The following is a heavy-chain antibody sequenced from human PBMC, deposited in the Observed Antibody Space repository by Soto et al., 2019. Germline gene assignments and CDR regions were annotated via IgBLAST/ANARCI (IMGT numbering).Heavy chain of an antibody. CDR2: IASGGDT. J-gene: IGHJ6*02. CDR1: GFTFSVYD. Sequence: GGSLRLSCAASGFTFSVYDMFWVRQATGKRLEWVSGIASGGDTYYGGSMRGRFTISRENAKNSLYLQMNSLTAGDTAVYYCARGQGYYYGLYVWGQGTTVTVSS. CDR3: ARGQGYYYGLYV. V-gene: IGHV3-13*01.